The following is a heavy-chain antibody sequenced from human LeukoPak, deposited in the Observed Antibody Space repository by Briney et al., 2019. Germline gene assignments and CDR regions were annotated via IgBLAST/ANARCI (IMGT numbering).Heavy chain of an antibody. J-gene: IGHJ4*02. CDR1: GFTFSSYG. V-gene: IGHV3-30*19. CDR2: IWYDGSNK. D-gene: IGHD3-22*01. CDR3: ARDDYYYDSSGPMCFDY. Sequence: PGRSLRLSCAASGFTFSSYGMHWVRQAPGKGLEWVAVIWYDGSNKYYADSVKGRFTISRDNSKNTLYLQMNSLRAEDTAVYYCARDDYYYDSSGPMCFDYWGQGTLVTVSS.